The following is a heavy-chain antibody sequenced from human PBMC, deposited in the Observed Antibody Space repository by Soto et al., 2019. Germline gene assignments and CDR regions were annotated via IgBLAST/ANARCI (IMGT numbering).Heavy chain of an antibody. CDR2: IIPIFGTA. V-gene: IGHV1-69*12. CDR3: ARGAGLSSGWYLAFDY. D-gene: IGHD6-19*01. J-gene: IGHJ4*02. Sequence: QVQLVQSGAEVKKAGSSVKVSCKASGGTFSSYAISWVRQAPGQGLEWMGGIIPIFGTANYAQKFQGRVTITADDSTSTAYMELSSLRSEDTAVYYCARGAGLSSGWYLAFDYWGQGTLVTVSS. CDR1: GGTFSSYA.